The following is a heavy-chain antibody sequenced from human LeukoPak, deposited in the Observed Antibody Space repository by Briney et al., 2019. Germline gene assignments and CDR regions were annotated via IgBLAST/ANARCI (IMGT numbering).Heavy chain of an antibody. J-gene: IGHJ6*03. CDR1: GYTFTSYD. D-gene: IGHD2-15*01. Sequence: GASVKVSCKASGYTFTSYDINWVRQATGQGLEWMGWMNPNSGNTGYAQKFQGRVIMTRNTSISTAYMELSSLRSEDTAVYYCARGPWAPYCSGGSCYSVGTRYYYYYMDVWGKGTTVTVSS. CDR2: MNPNSGNT. V-gene: IGHV1-8*01. CDR3: ARGPWAPYCSGGSCYSVGTRYYYYYMDV.